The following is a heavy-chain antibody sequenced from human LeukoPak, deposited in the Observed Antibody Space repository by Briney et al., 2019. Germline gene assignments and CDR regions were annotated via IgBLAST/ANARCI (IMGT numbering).Heavy chain of an antibody. CDR1: GGTFSSYA. CDR2: IIPIFGTA. J-gene: IGHJ4*02. D-gene: IGHD2-21*01. Sequence: ASVKVSCKASGGTFSSYAISRVRQAPGQGLEWMGGIIPIFGTANYAQKFQGRVTITADESTSTAYMELSSLRSEDTAIYYCARRHIGYPPDYWGQGTLVTVSS. V-gene: IGHV1-69*13. CDR3: ARRHIGYPPDY.